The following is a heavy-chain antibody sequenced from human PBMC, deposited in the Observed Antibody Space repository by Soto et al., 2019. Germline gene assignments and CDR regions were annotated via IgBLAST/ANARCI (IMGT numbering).Heavy chain of an antibody. Sequence: GASVKVSCKASGYTFTSYAMHWVRQAPGQRLEWMGWMNASNGNTNYSQKFQGRVTMTRNTSISTAYMELSSLRSEDTAVYYCARGVSSMYDFWSGYYPYNWFDPWGQGTLVTVSS. CDR2: MNASNGNT. J-gene: IGHJ5*02. CDR3: ARGVSSMYDFWSGYYPYNWFDP. V-gene: IGHV1-3*01. CDR1: GYTFTSYA. D-gene: IGHD3-3*01.